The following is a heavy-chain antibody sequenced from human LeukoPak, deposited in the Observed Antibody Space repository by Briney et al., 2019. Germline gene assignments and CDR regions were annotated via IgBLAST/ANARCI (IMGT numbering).Heavy chain of an antibody. CDR1: GGSISSSSYY. V-gene: IGHV4-39*07. Sequence: SETLSLTCTVSGGSISSSSYYWGWIRQPPGKGLEWIGSIYYSGSTYYNPSLKSRVTISVDTSKNQFSLKLSSVTAADTAVYYCARELVGATYWFDPWGQGTLVTVSS. CDR2: IYYSGST. D-gene: IGHD1-26*01. J-gene: IGHJ5*02. CDR3: ARELVGATYWFDP.